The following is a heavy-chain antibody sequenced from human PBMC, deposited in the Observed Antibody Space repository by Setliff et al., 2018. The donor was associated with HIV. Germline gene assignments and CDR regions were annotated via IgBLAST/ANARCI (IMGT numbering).Heavy chain of an antibody. CDR2: IYHSGST. CDR3: ARDLQVADVFDI. J-gene: IGHJ3*02. V-gene: IGHV4-4*02. Sequence: PSETLSLTCAVSGGSISSRNWWSWVRQPPGKGLEWIGEIYHSGSTNYNPSLKSRATISAATSKNQFSLKLNSVTAADTAVYYCARDLQVADVFDIWGQGTMVTVSS. D-gene: IGHD2-15*01. CDR1: GGSISSRNW.